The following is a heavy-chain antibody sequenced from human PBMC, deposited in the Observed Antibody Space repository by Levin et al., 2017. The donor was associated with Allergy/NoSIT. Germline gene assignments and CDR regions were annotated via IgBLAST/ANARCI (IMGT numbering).Heavy chain of an antibody. J-gene: IGHJ4*02. Sequence: SCAASGFTFSSYEMNWVRRAPGKGLEWVSYISSTDSTIYSADSVKGRFTISRDNAKNSLYLHMNSLRAEDTAVYYCARQLGNFWSGYNYFDYWGQGTLVTVSS. CDR2: ISSTDSTI. CDR1: GFTFSSYE. CDR3: ARQLGNFWSGYNYFDY. V-gene: IGHV3-48*03. D-gene: IGHD3-3*01.